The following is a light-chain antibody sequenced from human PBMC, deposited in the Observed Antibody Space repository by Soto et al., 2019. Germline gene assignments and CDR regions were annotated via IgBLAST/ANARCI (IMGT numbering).Light chain of an antibody. CDR3: HQSGRSPYT. CDR1: QSVSSTY. J-gene: IGKJ2*01. V-gene: IGKV3-20*01. Sequence: EIVLTQSPGCLSLSPGERATLSCRASQSVSSTYLAWYLHKPGQSPRLLIYDASRRATGIPERFSGSGSGTDFTLTISKVEPDGLAVYYCHQSGRSPYTFGQGTKLEIK. CDR2: DAS.